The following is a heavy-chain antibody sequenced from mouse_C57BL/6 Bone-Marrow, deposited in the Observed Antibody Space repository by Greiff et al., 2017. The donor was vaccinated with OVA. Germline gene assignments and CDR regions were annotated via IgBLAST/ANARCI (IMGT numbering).Heavy chain of an antibody. CDR3: ARSTAQATGDY. CDR1: GYTFTSYG. V-gene: IGHV1-81*01. Sequence: VKLVESGAELARPGASVKLSCKASGYTFTSYGISWVKQRTGQGLEWIGEIYPRSGNTYYNEKFKGKATLTADKSSSTAYMELRSLTSEDSAVYFCARSTAQATGDYWGQGTTLTVSS. D-gene: IGHD3-2*02. CDR2: IYPRSGNT. J-gene: IGHJ2*01.